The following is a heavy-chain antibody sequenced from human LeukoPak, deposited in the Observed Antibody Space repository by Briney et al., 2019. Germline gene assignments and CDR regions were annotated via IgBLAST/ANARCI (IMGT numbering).Heavy chain of an antibody. J-gene: IGHJ4*02. D-gene: IGHD3-22*01. CDR1: GGTFSSYA. CDR3: ARHRLKYYYDSSGYPDY. CDR2: INPNSGGT. Sequence: GASVKVSCKASGGTFSSYAISWVRQAPGQGLEWMGRINPNSGGTNYAQKFQGRVTMTRDTSISTAYMELSRLRSDDTAVYYCARHRLKYYYDSSGYPDYWGQGTLVTVSS. V-gene: IGHV1-2*06.